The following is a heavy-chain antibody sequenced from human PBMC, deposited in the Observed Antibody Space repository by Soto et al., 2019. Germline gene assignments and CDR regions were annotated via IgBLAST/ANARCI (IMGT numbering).Heavy chain of an antibody. Sequence: GPAQVKPRQTLTLTCTFSGFSLTTSGVGVGWIRQSPGRAPEWLALIYWDDDKRYSPSLKSRLTITKDASKNQVVLTMADLDPADTVTYYCAHRVLRTVFGLVTTTAIYFDFWGQGTPVAVSS. CDR3: AHRVLRTVFGLVTTTAIYFDF. CDR2: IYWDDDK. J-gene: IGHJ4*02. D-gene: IGHD3-3*01. CDR1: GFSLTTSGVG. V-gene: IGHV2-5*02.